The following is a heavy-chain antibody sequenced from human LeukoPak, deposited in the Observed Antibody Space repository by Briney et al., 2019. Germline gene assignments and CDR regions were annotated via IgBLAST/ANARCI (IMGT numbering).Heavy chain of an antibody. D-gene: IGHD1-26*01. CDR2: ISGSGGST. Sequence: GGSLRLSCAASGFTFSSYAMSWVRQAPGKGLEWVSAISGSGGSTYYADSVKGRFTISRDNPKNTLYLQMNSLRAEDTAVYYCAKYSGSYSIFDYWGQGTLVTVSS. J-gene: IGHJ4*02. CDR3: AKYSGSYSIFDY. V-gene: IGHV3-23*01. CDR1: GFTFSSYA.